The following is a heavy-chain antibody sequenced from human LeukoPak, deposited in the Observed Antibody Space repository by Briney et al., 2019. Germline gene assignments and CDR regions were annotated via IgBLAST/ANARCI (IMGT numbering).Heavy chain of an antibody. D-gene: IGHD3-3*01. CDR2: ISISSNYR. Sequence: GGSLRLSCAASGFTFRRYSMNWVRQAPGKGLEWVSSISISSNYRYYADSVKGRFIISRDDAKKSLFLQINSLRAEDTAVYYCATRRRPIHSEMYYDFWSGYYTGRWGRFPYWFDPWGQGTLVTVSS. J-gene: IGHJ5*02. V-gene: IGHV3-21*01. CDR1: GFTFRRYS. CDR3: ATRRRPIHSEMYYDFWSGYYTGRWGRFPYWFDP.